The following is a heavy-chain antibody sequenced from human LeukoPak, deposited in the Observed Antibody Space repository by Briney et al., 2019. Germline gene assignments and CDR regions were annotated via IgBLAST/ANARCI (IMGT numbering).Heavy chain of an antibody. CDR1: GFTYSSYE. J-gene: IGHJ4*02. V-gene: IGHV3-48*03. CDR3: ARDLVVVPAAPFDY. Sequence: GGSLRLSWAASGFTYSSYEMNWGRQAPGKGLEWVSYISSSGSTIYYADSVKGRFTISRDNAKNSLYLQMNSLRAEDTAVYYCARDLVVVPAAPFDYWGRGTLVTVSS. CDR2: ISSSGSTI. D-gene: IGHD2-2*01.